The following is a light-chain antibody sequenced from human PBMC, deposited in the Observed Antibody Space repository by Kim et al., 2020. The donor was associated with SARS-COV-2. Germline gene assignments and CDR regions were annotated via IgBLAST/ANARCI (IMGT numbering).Light chain of an antibody. CDR1: QSISSSY. Sequence: EIVLTQSPGTLSLSPGERATVSCRASQSISSSYLAWYQQKPGQAPRLLIYSASSRATGIPDRFSGSGSGTDFILTISRLEPEDFALYYCQHYGGSPYTFGQGTKLEI. V-gene: IGKV3-20*01. J-gene: IGKJ2*01. CDR2: SAS. CDR3: QHYGGSPYT.